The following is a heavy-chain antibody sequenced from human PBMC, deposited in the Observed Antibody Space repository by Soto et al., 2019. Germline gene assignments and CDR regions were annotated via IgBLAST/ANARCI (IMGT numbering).Heavy chain of an antibody. Sequence: EVQLLESGGGLVQPGGSLRLSCAASGFDFSSDFMNWVRQIPGNGLEWVASLFGSGITTYYADSVKGCFTISRDNSKNTLYLQLNSLRAEDSALYYCAKSQSGSFFAAFDLWGQGSLVTVSS. V-gene: IGHV3-23*01. D-gene: IGHD1-26*01. CDR2: LFGSGITT. CDR1: GFDFSSDF. CDR3: AKSQSGSFFAAFDL. J-gene: IGHJ3*01.